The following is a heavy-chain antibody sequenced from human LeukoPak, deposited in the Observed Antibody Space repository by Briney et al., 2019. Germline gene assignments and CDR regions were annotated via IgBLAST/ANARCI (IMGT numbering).Heavy chain of an antibody. D-gene: IGHD2-2*01. CDR1: GGTFSSYA. J-gene: IGHJ4*02. Sequence: SVKVSCKASGGTFSSYAISWVRQAPGQGLEWMGGIIPIFGTANYAQKFQGRDTITADESTSTAYMELSSLRSEDTAVYYCARGSRYCSSTSCPDWDYWGQGTLVTVSS. V-gene: IGHV1-69*13. CDR2: IIPIFGTA. CDR3: ARGSRYCSSTSCPDWDY.